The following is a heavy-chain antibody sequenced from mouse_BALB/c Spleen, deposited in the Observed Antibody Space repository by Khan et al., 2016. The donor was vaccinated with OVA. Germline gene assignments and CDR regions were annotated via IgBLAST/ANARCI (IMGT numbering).Heavy chain of an antibody. Sequence: QVQLKQSGAELARPGASVKLSCKASGYTFTDYYINCVKLRTGQGLEWIGEISPGSGDTYYNERFKGKATLTADKSSSTAYMQLSSLTSEASAVYFCARRNYFGYTFAYWGQGTLVTVSA. CDR1: GYTFTDYY. CDR3: ARRNYFGYTFAY. V-gene: IGHV1-77*01. J-gene: IGHJ3*01. D-gene: IGHD1-2*01. CDR2: ISPGSGDT.